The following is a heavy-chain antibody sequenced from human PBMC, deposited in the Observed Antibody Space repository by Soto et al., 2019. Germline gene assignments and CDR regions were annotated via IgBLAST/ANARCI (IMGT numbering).Heavy chain of an antibody. CDR1: GFTFRSYA. CDR2: ISGSGSDT. Sequence: EVQLLESGGGLVQPGGSLRLSCTASGFTFRSYAMNWVRQAPGKGLEWVSAISGSGSDTYYAGSGKGRFTISRDNSQNALYLKMNSLGAEDTAVYYCANTKDCSSASCYYYYYYGMDVWGEGPTVMVSP. J-gene: IGHJ6*01. D-gene: IGHD2-2*01. V-gene: IGHV3-23*01. CDR3: ANTKDCSSASCYYYYYYGMDV.